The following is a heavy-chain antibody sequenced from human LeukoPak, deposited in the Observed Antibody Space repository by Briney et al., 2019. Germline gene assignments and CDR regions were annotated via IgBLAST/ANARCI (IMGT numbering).Heavy chain of an antibody. J-gene: IGHJ4*02. D-gene: IGHD1-26*01. Sequence: PGGSLRLSCAASGFTFSSYWMSWVRQAPGKGLEWVANIKQDGSEKSYVDSVKGRFTISRDNAKSSQYLQINSPRVEDTAVYYCARSGSDFDCWGQGTLVSVSS. CDR2: IKQDGSEK. CDR1: GFTFSSYW. V-gene: IGHV3-7*01. CDR3: ARSGSDFDC.